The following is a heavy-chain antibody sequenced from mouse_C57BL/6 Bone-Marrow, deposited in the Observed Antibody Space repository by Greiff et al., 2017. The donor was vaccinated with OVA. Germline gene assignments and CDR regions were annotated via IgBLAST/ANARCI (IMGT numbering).Heavy chain of an antibody. Sequence: EVQGVESVAELVRPGASVKLSCTASGFNIKNTYMHWVKQRPEQGLEWIGRIDPANDNTKYAPKFQGKATMTAETSSNTAYLQLSSLSSEDTAVYCCARGNFGSSFYAMDYWGQGTSVTVSS. J-gene: IGHJ4*01. CDR1: GFNIKNTY. CDR3: ARGNFGSSFYAMDY. V-gene: IGHV14-3*01. CDR2: IDPANDNT. D-gene: IGHD1-1*01.